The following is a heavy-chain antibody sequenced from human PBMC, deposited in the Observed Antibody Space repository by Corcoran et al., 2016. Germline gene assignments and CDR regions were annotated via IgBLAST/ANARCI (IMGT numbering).Heavy chain of an antibody. Sequence: QLQLQESGPGLVKPSETLSLTCTVSGGSISSSYYYWGWIRQPPGKGLEWIGSIFYSGSTYYNPSLKSRVTISVETSKNQFSLKLSSVTAADTAVYYCAVIVVASYYFDYWGQGTLVTVSS. J-gene: IGHJ4*02. CDR2: IFYSGST. CDR3: AVIVVASYYFDY. D-gene: IGHD3-22*01. CDR1: GGSISSSYYY. V-gene: IGHV4-39*07.